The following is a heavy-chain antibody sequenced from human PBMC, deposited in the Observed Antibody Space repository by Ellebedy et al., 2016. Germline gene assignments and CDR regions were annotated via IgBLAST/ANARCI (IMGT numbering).Heavy chain of an antibody. CDR1: GYYFIGYY. CDR2: INPDSGAT. D-gene: IGHD6-13*01. Sequence: ASVKVSCXTSGYYFIGYYMHWVRQAPGQGLEWMGWINPDSGATNHAQKFQGRVTMTRDTSISTAYMELSRLRSDDTAVYYCARAPYSSLPDYWGQGTLVTVSS. CDR3: ARAPYSSLPDY. V-gene: IGHV1-2*02. J-gene: IGHJ4*02.